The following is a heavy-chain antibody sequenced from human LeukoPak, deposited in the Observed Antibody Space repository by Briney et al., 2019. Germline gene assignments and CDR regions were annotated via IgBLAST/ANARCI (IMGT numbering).Heavy chain of an antibody. J-gene: IGHJ4*02. Sequence: ASVKVSCKASGYTFTGYYMHWVRQAPGQGLEWMGWINPNSGGTNYAQKFQGRVTMTRDTSISTAYMELNRLRSDDTAVYYCAGDRDYGSGIFDYWGQGTLVTVSS. CDR2: INPNSGGT. CDR1: GYTFTGYY. D-gene: IGHD3-10*01. CDR3: AGDRDYGSGIFDY. V-gene: IGHV1-2*02.